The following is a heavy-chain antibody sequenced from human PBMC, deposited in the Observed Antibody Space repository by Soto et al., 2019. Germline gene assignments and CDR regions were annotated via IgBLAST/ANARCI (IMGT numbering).Heavy chain of an antibody. D-gene: IGHD3-22*01. CDR2: IYSGGST. V-gene: IGHV3-53*01. J-gene: IGHJ4*02. CDR1: GFTVSSNY. Sequence: EVQLVESGGGLIQPGGSLRLSCAASGFTVSSNYMSWVRQAPGKGLEWVSVIYSGGSTYYADSVKGRFTISRDNSKHTLYLQMNSLRAEDTAVYYCARGLRYYDSSGYDYFDYWGQGTLVTVSS. CDR3: ARGLRYYDSSGYDYFDY.